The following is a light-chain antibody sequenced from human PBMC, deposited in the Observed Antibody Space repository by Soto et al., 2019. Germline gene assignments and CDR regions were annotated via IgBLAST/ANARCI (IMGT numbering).Light chain of an antibody. CDR2: KAS. CDR3: QQYNTYWT. Sequence: DIQMTQSPSTRSASVGDRVAITCRASQSIYDWLAWYQQKPGKAPKLLIYKASNLESGVPSRFSGSASGTEFTLTISSLQPDDFATYYCQQYNTYWTFGQGTKVEIK. V-gene: IGKV1-5*03. CDR1: QSIYDW. J-gene: IGKJ1*01.